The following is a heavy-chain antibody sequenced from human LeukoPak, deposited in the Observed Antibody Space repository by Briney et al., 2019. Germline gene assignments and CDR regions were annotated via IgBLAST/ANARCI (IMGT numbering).Heavy chain of an antibody. CDR1: GYTFTAYY. V-gene: IGHV1-2*02. CDR2: IDSKNGDT. CDR3: ASVACCSGGRCSVQIDY. Sequence: ASVKVSCKASGYTFTAYYMHWVRQAPGQGLEWMGWIDSKNGDTKYAQKFQSRVIITRDTSIGIAYMELRSLISDDTAVYYCASVACCSGGRCSVQIDYWGRGSMV. D-gene: IGHD2-15*01. J-gene: IGHJ4*02.